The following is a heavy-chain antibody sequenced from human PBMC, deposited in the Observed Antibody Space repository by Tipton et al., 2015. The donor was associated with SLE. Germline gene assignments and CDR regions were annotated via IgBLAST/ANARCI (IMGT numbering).Heavy chain of an antibody. CDR2: ISHSGST. V-gene: IGHV4-34*01. CDR3: ARHLAGALDY. Sequence: TLSLTCAVYDGSFSGYYWSWIRQPPGKGLEWIGEISHSGSTNYNPSLKSRVTISVDTSKQQFSLRLSSVTAADTAVYYCARHLAGALDYWGQGTLVTVSS. J-gene: IGHJ4*02. D-gene: IGHD3-10*01. CDR1: DGSFSGYY.